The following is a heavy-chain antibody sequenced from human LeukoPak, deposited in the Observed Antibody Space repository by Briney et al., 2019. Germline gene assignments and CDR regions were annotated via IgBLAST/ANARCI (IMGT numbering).Heavy chain of an antibody. CDR3: AKVREGAFDI. D-gene: IGHD3-3*01. Sequence: GGSLRLSCAASGFTFSTYGMHWVRQAPGKGPEWVAFIRYDGRNKYYADSVKGRFTISRDNSKNTLYLQMNSLRAEDTAVYYCAKVREGAFDIWGQGTMVTVSS. CDR1: GFTFSTYG. CDR2: IRYDGRNK. J-gene: IGHJ3*02. V-gene: IGHV3-30*02.